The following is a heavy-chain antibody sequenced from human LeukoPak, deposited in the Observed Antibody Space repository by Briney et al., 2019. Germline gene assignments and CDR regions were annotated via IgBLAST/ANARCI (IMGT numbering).Heavy chain of an antibody. CDR1: GGSISSYY. CDR3: ARDASRGYYYYMDV. V-gene: IGHV4-59*12. CDR2: IYYSGST. J-gene: IGHJ6*03. Sequence: SETLSLTCTVSGGSISSYYWSWIRQPPGKGLEWIGYIYYSGSTNYNPSLKSRVTISVDTSKNQFSLNLSSVTAADTAVYYCARDASRGYYYYMDVWGKGTTVTVSS.